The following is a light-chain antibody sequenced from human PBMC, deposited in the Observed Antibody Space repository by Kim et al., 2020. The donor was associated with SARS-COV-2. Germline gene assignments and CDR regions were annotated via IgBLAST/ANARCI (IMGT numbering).Light chain of an antibody. J-gene: IGLJ3*02. CDR1: SSNIGSNP. CDR3: AAWDDSLKGWV. Sequence: GQRVSFSCSGSSSNIGSNPVNWYQQLPRTAPKLLVYTNDQRPSGVPDRFSGSKSGTSASLAISGLQSEDEADYYCAAWDDSLKGWVFGGGTQLTVL. CDR2: TND. V-gene: IGLV1-44*01.